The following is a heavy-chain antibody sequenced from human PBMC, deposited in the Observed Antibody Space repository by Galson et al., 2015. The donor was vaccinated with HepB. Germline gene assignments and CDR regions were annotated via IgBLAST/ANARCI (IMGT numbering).Heavy chain of an antibody. CDR2: ISGSGGST. CDR1: GFTFSSYA. CDR3: AKGGSWYSYHYMDV. V-gene: IGHV3-23*01. J-gene: IGHJ6*03. D-gene: IGHD1-26*01. Sequence: SLRLSCAASGFTFSSYAMSWVRQAPGKGLEWVSAISGSGGSTYYADSVKGRFTISRDNSKNTLYLQMNSLRAEDTAVYYCAKGGSWYSYHYMDVWGKGTTFIVSS.